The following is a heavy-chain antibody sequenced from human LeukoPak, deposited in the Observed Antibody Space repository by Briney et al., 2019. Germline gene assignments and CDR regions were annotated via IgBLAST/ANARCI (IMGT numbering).Heavy chain of an antibody. J-gene: IGHJ4*02. CDR2: SRNRVNSYIT. V-gene: IGHV3-72*01. Sequence: GSLRLSCAVSGFIFSDHYLDWVRQAPGKGLEWIGRSRNRVNSYITEYAASVKGRFTISRDDSKNSPYLQMNSLKSEDTAVYFCARGSDYGRNSFDYWGQGALVTVSS. CDR3: ARGSDYGRNSFDY. CDR1: GFIFSDHY. D-gene: IGHD4-17*01.